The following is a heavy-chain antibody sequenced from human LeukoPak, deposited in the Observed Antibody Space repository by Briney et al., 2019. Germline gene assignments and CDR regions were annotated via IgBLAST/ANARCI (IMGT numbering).Heavy chain of an antibody. J-gene: IGHJ4*02. CDR1: GFTFSSYS. D-gene: IGHD3-3*01. CDR2: ISSRTSTI. V-gene: IGHV3-48*04. Sequence: GGSLRHSCAASGFTFSSYSMNWVRQAPGKGLEWVSYISSRTSTIYYADSVKGRFTISRDNAKNSLYLQMNSLRSEDMALYYCVKDKTDFWSGYFDYWGQGTLVTVSS. CDR3: VKDKTDFWSGYFDY.